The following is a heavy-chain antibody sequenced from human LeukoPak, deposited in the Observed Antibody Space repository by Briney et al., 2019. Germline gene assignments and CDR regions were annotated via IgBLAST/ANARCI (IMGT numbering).Heavy chain of an antibody. CDR3: ARTAAAAGIAHYMDV. CDR1: GGSISSSNW. D-gene: IGHD6-13*01. J-gene: IGHJ6*03. Sequence: SGTLSLTCAVSGGSISSSNWWSWVRQPPGKGLEWIGEIYHSGSTNYNPSLKSRVTISVDKSKNQFSLKLSSVTAADTAVYYCARTAAAAGIAHYMDVWGKGTTVTVSS. CDR2: IYHSGST. V-gene: IGHV4-4*02.